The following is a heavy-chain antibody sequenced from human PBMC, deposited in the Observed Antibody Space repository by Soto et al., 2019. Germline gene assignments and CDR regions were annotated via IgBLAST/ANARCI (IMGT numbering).Heavy chain of an antibody. CDR1: GDSISSSNW. J-gene: IGHJ4*02. CDR2: GYHSGST. D-gene: IGHD6-13*01. V-gene: IGHV4-4*02. Sequence: QVQLQESGPGLVKPSGTLSLTCAVSGDSISSSNWWSWVRQPPGKGLEWIGEGYHSGSTNYNPSLKSRVTVAVDKSRDQCSVDLSSVTAADTALYDGERRSEAGTPVDYWGQGPLDTVSA. CDR3: ERRSEAGTPVDY.